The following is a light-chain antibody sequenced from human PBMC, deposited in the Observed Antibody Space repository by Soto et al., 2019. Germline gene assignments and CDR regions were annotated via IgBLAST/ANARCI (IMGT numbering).Light chain of an antibody. Sequence: DIQMTQSPSSLSASVGDIVTITCQASQDISNYLNWYQQKPGKAPKLLIYAASSLQSGIPSRFSGSGSETHFTLTISSLQPEDFATYYSQQSYSTPWTFGQGTKVDIK. J-gene: IGKJ1*01. CDR3: QQSYSTPWT. CDR2: AAS. CDR1: QDISNY. V-gene: IGKV1-39*01.